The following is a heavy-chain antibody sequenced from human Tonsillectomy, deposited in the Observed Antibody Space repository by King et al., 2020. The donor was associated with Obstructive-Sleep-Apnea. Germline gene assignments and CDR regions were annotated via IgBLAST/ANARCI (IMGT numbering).Heavy chain of an antibody. V-gene: IGHV3-21*01. CDR1: GFTFSSYS. CDR2: ISSSSSYI. D-gene: IGHD3-3*01. CDR3: ARDTPPNYYDFWSGYYSYYYGMDV. Sequence: VQLVESGGGLVKPGGSLRLSCAASGFTFSSYSMNWVRQAPGKGLEWVSSISSSSSYIYYADSVKGRFTISRDNAKNSLYLQMNSLRAEDTAVYYCARDTPPNYYDFWSGYYSYYYGMDVWGQGTTVTVSS. J-gene: IGHJ6*02.